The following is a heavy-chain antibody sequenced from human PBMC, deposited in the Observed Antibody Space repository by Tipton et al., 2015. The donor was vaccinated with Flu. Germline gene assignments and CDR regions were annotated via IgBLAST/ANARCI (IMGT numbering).Heavy chain of an antibody. J-gene: IGHJ4*02. CDR2: ISGSGEST. Sequence: SLRLSCAASGFTFDDYGMSWVRQVPGKGLEWVSGISGSGESTFYADSVKGRFTISRGNSKNTLYLQMNSLRAEDTAVYYCAKPPYDSTGYYFDFWGQGTLVTVSS. CDR1: GFTFDDYG. D-gene: IGHD3-22*01. CDR3: AKPPYDSTGYYFDF. V-gene: IGHV3-23*01.